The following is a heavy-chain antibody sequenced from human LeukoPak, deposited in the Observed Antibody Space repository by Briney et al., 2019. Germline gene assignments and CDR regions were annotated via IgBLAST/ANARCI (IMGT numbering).Heavy chain of an antibody. CDR1: RFTFSSYS. V-gene: IGHV3-21*01. D-gene: IGHD3-3*01. J-gene: IGHJ4*02. Sequence: GGSLRPSCAASRFTFSSYSMNWVRQAPGKGLEWVSSISSSSSYIYYADSVKGRFTISRDNAKNSLYLQMNSLRAEDTAVYYCARDRFNDFWSGYFDYWGQGTLFTVSS. CDR2: ISSSSSYI. CDR3: ARDRFNDFWSGYFDY.